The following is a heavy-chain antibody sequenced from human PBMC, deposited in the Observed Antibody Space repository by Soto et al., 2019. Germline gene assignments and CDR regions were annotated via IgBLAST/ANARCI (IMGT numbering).Heavy chain of an antibody. J-gene: IGHJ5*02. D-gene: IGHD3-3*01. CDR1: GFTFSSYA. CDR2: ISGSGGST. V-gene: IGHV3-23*01. CDR3: AKDRSYYDFWSGYNNWFDP. Sequence: GGSLRLSCAASGFTFSSYAMSWVRQAPGKGLEWVSAISGSGGSTYYADSVKGRFTISRDNSKNTLYLQMNSLRAEDTAVYYCAKDRSYYDFWSGYNNWFDPWGQGTLVTVSS.